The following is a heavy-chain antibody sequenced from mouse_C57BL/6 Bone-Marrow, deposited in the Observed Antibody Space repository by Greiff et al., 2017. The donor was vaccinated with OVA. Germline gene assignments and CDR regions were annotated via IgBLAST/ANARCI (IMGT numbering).Heavy chain of an antibody. CDR3: ARYYYYGSSCWYFDV. Sequence: VQLQQSGPELVKPGDSVKISCKASGYSFTGYFMNWVMQSHGTSLEWIGRINPYNGDTFYNQKFKGKATLTVDKSSSTAHMELRSLTSEDSAVYYCARYYYYGSSCWYFDVWGTGTTVTVSS. V-gene: IGHV1-20*01. J-gene: IGHJ1*03. CDR1: GYSFTGYF. D-gene: IGHD1-1*01. CDR2: INPYNGDT.